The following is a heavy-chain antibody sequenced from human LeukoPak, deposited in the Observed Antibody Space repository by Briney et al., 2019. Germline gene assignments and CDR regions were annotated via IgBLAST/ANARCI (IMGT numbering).Heavy chain of an antibody. J-gene: IGHJ4*02. D-gene: IGHD6-19*01. V-gene: IGHV1-69*04. CDR2: IIPILGIA. CDR1: GGSFGTFA. CDR3: ARVPIAVADFFDY. Sequence: ASVKVSCKASGGSFGTFAISWVRQAPGQGLEWMGRIIPILGIANYAQKFQGRVTITADKSTSTAYMELSSLRSEDTAVYYCARVPIAVADFFDYWGQGTLVTVSS.